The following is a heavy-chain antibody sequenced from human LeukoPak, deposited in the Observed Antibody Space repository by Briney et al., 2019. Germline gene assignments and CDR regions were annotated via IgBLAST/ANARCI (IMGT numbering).Heavy chain of an antibody. V-gene: IGHV4-59*11. D-gene: IGHD3-22*01. Sequence: SETLSLTCSVSGGSITGHYWSWIRQPPGKGLEWIAYIYYSGSTNYNPSLKSRVTISVDTSKNQFSLKPSSVTAADTAVYYCARSSDSSGYYSAPDAFDIWGQGTMVTVSS. CDR2: IYYSGST. J-gene: IGHJ3*02. CDR3: ARSSDSSGYYSAPDAFDI. CDR1: GGSITGHY.